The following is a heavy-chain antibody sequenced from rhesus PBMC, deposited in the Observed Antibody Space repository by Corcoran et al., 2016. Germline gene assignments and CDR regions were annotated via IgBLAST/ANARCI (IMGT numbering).Heavy chain of an antibody. V-gene: IGHV3-119*01. J-gene: IGHJ3*01. CDR3: AKEGWGSVGAFDF. CDR1: GFTFSSYW. D-gene: IGHD5-24*01. CDR2: ISSDGSSK. Sequence: EVQLVESGGGLVQPGGSLRLSCAASGFTFSSYWMYWVRQAPGKGLEGVSRISSDGSSKSYADSVEGRFTISRENAKNSLYLQMNSLRAEDTAVYYCAKEGWGSVGAFDFWGQGLRVTVSS.